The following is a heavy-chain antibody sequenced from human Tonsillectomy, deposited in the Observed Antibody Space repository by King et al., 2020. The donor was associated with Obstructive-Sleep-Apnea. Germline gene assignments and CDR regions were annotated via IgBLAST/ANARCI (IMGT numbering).Heavy chain of an antibody. Sequence: VQLVESGGGLVKPGGSLRLSCAASGFTFSNAWMSWVRQAPGKGLEWVGRIKSKTDGGTTDYAAPVKGRFTISRDDSKNTLYLQMNSLKTEDTAVYYCTTEYYYDSSGYYYVWGYFDYWGQGTLVTVSS. CDR1: GFTFSNAW. J-gene: IGHJ4*02. D-gene: IGHD3-22*01. V-gene: IGHV3-15*01. CDR3: TTEYYYDSSGYYYVWGYFDY. CDR2: IKSKTDGGTT.